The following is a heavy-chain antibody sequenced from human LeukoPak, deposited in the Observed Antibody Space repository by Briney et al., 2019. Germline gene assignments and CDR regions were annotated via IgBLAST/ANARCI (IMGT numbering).Heavy chain of an antibody. CDR3: ARSEAGAFDI. J-gene: IGHJ3*02. Sequence: SVKVSGKASGGTFSSYAISWVRQAPGQGLEWMGGIIPIFGTANYAQKFQGRVTITTDESTSTAYMELSSLRSEDTAVYYCARSEAGAFDIWGQGTMVTVSS. V-gene: IGHV1-69*05. CDR1: GGTFSSYA. CDR2: IIPIFGTA.